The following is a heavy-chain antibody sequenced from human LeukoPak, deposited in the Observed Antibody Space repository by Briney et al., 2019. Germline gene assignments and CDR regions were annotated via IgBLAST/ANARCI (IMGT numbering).Heavy chain of an antibody. V-gene: IGHV1-69*01. J-gene: IGHJ4*02. CDR2: IIPIFGTA. CDR3: ARGSSGRYYFDY. Sequence: SVKVSCKASGGTFSSYAISWVRQAPGQGLEWMGGIIPIFGTANYAQKFQGRVTITADESTSTAYMELSSLRSEDTAVYYCARGSSGRYYFDYWGQGTLVTVSS. CDR1: GGTFSSYA. D-gene: IGHD6-6*01.